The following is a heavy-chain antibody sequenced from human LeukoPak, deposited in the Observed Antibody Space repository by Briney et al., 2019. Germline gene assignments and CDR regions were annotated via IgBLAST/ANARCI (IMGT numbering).Heavy chain of an antibody. CDR3: ARLSSPYYDFWSGYYDNTDHFDY. CDR1: GYSFTNYW. Sequence: GESLKISCKGSGYSFTNYWIGWVRQMPGKGLEWMGIIYPGDSDTRYSPSFQGQVTISADKSISTAYLQWSSLKASDTAMYYCARLSSPYYDFWSGYYDNTDHFDYWGQGTLVTVSS. J-gene: IGHJ4*02. D-gene: IGHD3-3*01. CDR2: IYPGDSDT. V-gene: IGHV5-51*01.